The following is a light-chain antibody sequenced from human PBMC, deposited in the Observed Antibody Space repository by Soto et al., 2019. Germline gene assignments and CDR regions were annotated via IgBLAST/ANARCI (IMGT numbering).Light chain of an antibody. V-gene: IGKV1-9*01. J-gene: IGKJ4*01. CDR2: AAS. CDR1: QGISSF. CDR3: QQVESYPST. Sequence: IQFTQTPSSLSASVGDRVTITCRASQGISSFLAWYQQKPGKAPKLLIYAASSLQSGVPSRFSVSVFGTDFPLTLTSLRPEDFATYYCQQVESYPSTFGGGPKVEMK.